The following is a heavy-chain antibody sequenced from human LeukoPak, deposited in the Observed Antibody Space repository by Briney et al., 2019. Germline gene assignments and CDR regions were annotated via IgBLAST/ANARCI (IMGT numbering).Heavy chain of an antibody. V-gene: IGHV3-30*04. D-gene: IGHD1-26*01. Sequence: GRSLRLSCAASGFTFSSYAMHWVRQAPGKGLEWVAVISYDGSNKYYADSVKGRFTISRDNSKNTLYLQMNSLRAEDTAVYYCARGREWEPKVFDYWGQGTLVTVSS. CDR3: ARGREWEPKVFDY. CDR1: GFTFSSYA. CDR2: ISYDGSNK. J-gene: IGHJ4*02.